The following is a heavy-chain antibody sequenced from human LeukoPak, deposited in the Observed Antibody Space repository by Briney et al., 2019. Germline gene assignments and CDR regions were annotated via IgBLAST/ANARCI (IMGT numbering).Heavy chain of an antibody. CDR2: IYSAGAT. J-gene: IGHJ6*02. Sequence: GGSLRLSCAASGFTVSDNYMTWVRQAPGKGLEWVSSIYSAGATHYAESVKGRFTISRDNSKNTLYLQMNSLRAEDTAVYYCAKSGLEWLFDYYYGMDVWGQGTTVTVSS. CDR3: AKSGLEWLFDYYYGMDV. CDR1: GFTVSDNY. V-gene: IGHV3-66*02. D-gene: IGHD3-3*01.